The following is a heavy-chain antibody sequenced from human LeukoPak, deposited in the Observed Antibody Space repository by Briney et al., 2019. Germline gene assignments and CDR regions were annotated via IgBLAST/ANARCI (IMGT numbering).Heavy chain of an antibody. CDR1: GGSISSSGYY. V-gene: IGHV4-39*01. D-gene: IGHD2-15*01. CDR3: ARQRGYCSGGSCYSGWYFDL. J-gene: IGHJ2*01. CDR2: FYYGGST. Sequence: RPSETLPLTCTVSGGSISSSGYYWGWIRQPPGKGLEWIGSFYYGGSTYYNPPLRSRVTISVDTSNNQFSLKLSSVTAADTAEYYCARQRGYCSGGSCYSGWYFDLWGRGTLVTVSS.